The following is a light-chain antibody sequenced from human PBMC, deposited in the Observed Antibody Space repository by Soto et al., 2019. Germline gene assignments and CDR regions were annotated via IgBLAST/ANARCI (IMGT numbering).Light chain of an antibody. V-gene: IGLV1-44*01. CDR2: TNN. CDR1: SSNIGSNP. CDR3: AAWDDSLEGVV. J-gene: IGLJ3*02. Sequence: QSVLTQPPSASGTPGQRVTNSCSGSSSNIGSNPVSWYQHLPGTAPKVLIFTNNQRPSGVPDRVSGSKSGTSASLAISGLRSEDESHYYCAAWDDSLEGVVLGGGTKLTVL.